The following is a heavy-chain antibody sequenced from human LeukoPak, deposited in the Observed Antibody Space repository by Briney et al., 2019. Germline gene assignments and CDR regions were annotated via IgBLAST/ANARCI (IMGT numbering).Heavy chain of an antibody. CDR2: ISYDGSNK. V-gene: IGHV3-30*04. CDR1: GFTFSSYT. D-gene: IGHD6-13*01. Sequence: GGSLRLSCAASGFTFSSYTMHCVRQAPGRGLEWGAVISYDGSNKYYADSVKGRFTISRDNYKNTLYLQTNSLRAEDTAVYYCARVDSRSWWPIDYWGQGTLVTVSS. CDR3: ARVDSRSWWPIDY. J-gene: IGHJ4*02.